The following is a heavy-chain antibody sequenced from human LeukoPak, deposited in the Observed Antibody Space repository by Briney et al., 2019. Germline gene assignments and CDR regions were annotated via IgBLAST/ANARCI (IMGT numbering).Heavy chain of an antibody. J-gene: IGHJ6*03. V-gene: IGHV3-30-3*01. CDR1: GFTFSTYA. CDR3: AKEGYMDV. CDR2: IWYDGSDI. Sequence: PGGSLRLSCAASGFTFSTYAMHWVRQAPGKGLEWVAVIWYDGSDIFYAGSVQGRFTISRDNSKNTLYLQMNSRRGEDTAVYYWAKEGYMDVWGKGTTVTVSS.